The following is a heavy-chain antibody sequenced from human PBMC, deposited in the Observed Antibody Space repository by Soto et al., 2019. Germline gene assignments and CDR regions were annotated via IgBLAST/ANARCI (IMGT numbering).Heavy chain of an antibody. Sequence: QVQLVQSGAEVKKPGASVKVSCKASGYTFTGYYMHWVRQAPGQGLEWMGWINPNSGGTNYAQKFQGWVTMTRDTSISTAYMELSRLRSDDTAVYYCARENYYGSGRLRYDYWGQGTLVTVSS. CDR2: INPNSGGT. V-gene: IGHV1-2*04. CDR1: GYTFTGYY. D-gene: IGHD3-10*01. J-gene: IGHJ4*02. CDR3: ARENYYGSGRLRYDY.